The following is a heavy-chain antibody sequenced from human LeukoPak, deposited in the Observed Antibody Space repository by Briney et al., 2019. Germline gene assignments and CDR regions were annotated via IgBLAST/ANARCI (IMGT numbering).Heavy chain of an antibody. CDR3: ARDYYDSSGYYHGIFDY. V-gene: IGHV4-39*07. J-gene: IGHJ4*02. D-gene: IGHD3-22*01. Sequence: SETLSLTCTVSGGSISSSSYYWGWIRQPPGKGLEWIGSIYYSGSAYYNPSLKSRVTISVDTSKKQFSLKTRSVTAADTAVYFCARDYYDSSGYYHGIFDYWGQGTLVTVSS. CDR1: GGSISSSSYY. CDR2: IYYSGSA.